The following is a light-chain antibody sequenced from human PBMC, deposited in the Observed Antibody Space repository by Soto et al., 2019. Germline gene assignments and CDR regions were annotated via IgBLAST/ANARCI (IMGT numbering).Light chain of an antibody. Sequence: DIQMTQSPSTLSASVGDRVTITCRASQTISACLAWYQQKPGKAPKLLIYKASNLESGVPSRFSGSGSGTEFTLTISSLQPDDFATYYCQQYDSYSYTFGQGTKLEIK. CDR1: QTISAC. V-gene: IGKV1-5*03. CDR2: KAS. CDR3: QQYDSYSYT. J-gene: IGKJ2*01.